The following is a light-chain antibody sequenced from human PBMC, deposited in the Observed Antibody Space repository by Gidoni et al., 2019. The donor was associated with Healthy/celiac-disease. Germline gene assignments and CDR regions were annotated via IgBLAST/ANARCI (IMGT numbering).Light chain of an antibody. CDR3: AAWDDSLSGYVV. V-gene: IGLV1-47*01. Sequence: QSVLTQPPSASGTPGQRVTISCSGSSSNIGSNYVYWYQHLPGTAPNLLINRNNQRPSGVPDRFSGSKSGTSASLAISGLRSEDEADYYCAAWDDSLSGYVVFGGGTKLTVL. CDR2: RNN. J-gene: IGLJ2*01. CDR1: SSNIGSNY.